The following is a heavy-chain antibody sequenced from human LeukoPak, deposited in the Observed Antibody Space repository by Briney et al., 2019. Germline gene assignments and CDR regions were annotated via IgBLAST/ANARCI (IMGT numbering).Heavy chain of an antibody. CDR1: GGTFSSYA. D-gene: IGHD3-22*01. J-gene: IGHJ4*02. CDR3: ARVPYLGSSGYLLHEYYFDY. Sequence: SVKVSCKASGGTFSSYAISWERQAPGQGLEWMGGIIPIFGTANYAHKFQGRVTITTDESTSTAYMELSSLRSEDTAVYYCARVPYLGSSGYLLHEYYFDYWGQGTLVTVSS. V-gene: IGHV1-69*05. CDR2: IIPIFGTA.